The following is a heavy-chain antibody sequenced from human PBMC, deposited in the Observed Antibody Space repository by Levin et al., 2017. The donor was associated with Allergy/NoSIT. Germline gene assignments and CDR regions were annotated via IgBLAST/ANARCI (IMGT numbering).Heavy chain of an antibody. CDR1: GFTFDDYA. Sequence: GGSLRLSCAASGFTFDDYAMHWVRQAPGKGLEWVSGISWNSGSIGYADSVKGRFTISRDNAKNSLYLQMNSLRAEDTALYYCAKDTLDWWGHGMDVWGQGTTVTVSS. J-gene: IGHJ6*02. CDR2: ISWNSGSI. V-gene: IGHV3-9*01. CDR3: AKDTLDWWGHGMDV. D-gene: IGHD3-9*01.